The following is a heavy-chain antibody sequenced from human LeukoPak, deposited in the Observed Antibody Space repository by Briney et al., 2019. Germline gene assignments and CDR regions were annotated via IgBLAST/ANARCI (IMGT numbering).Heavy chain of an antibody. CDR2: IGTAGDT. Sequence: GGSLRLSCAASGFTFSSYDMHWVRQATGKGLEWVSAIGTAGDTYFPDSVKGRFTISRDNSKNTLYLQMNSLRAEDTAVYYCARDLRSYGSGSYYFDYWGQGTLVTVSS. CDR1: GFTFSSYD. V-gene: IGHV3-13*01. J-gene: IGHJ4*02. CDR3: ARDLRSYGSGSYYFDY. D-gene: IGHD3-10*01.